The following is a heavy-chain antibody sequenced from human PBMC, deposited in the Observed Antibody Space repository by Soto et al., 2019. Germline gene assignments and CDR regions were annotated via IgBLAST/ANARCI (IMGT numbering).Heavy chain of an antibody. V-gene: IGHV1-69*06. Sequence: QVQLVQSGAEVKKPGSSVQVSCKASGGTFSSYAISWVRQAPGQGLEWMGGIIPIFGTANYAQKFQGRVTITTEKSASTAYMELSSLRSENTAVYYCARDRYSSCWPRAGWYFDLWGRGTLVTVSS. CDR3: ARDRYSSCWPRAGWYFDL. J-gene: IGHJ2*01. CDR1: GGTFSSYA. CDR2: IIPIFGTA. D-gene: IGHD6-13*01.